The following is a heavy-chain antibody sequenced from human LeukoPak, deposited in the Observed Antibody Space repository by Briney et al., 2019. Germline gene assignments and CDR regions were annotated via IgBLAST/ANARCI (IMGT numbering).Heavy chain of an antibody. V-gene: IGHV3-7*01. D-gene: IGHD6-19*01. J-gene: IGHJ4*02. CDR3: AKGGWYPDF. CDR2: IKQDGSEQ. Sequence: GGSLRLSCAASGFTFSNSWMSWVRQAPGKGLEWVAYIKQDGSEQFYVDSVKGRFTISRDNAKNSLDLQMNSLKAEDTAVYYCAKGGWYPDFWGQGSLDTVSS. CDR1: GFTFSNSW.